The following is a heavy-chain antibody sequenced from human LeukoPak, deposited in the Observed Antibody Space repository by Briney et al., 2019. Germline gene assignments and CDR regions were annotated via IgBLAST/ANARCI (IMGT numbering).Heavy chain of an antibody. V-gene: IGHV3-66*01. D-gene: IGHD3-22*01. Sequence: GGSLRLSCAASGFTVGRNYMSWVRQAPGKGLEWGSFIYSGGSTYYADSVKGRFTISRDNSKNTLYLQMNSLRAEYTAVYYCARDQYYYDSRGYYKTGFWDSWGQGTMVTVSS. CDR3: ARDQYYYDSRGYYKTGFWDS. CDR2: IYSGGST. J-gene: IGHJ3*02. CDR1: GFTVGRNY.